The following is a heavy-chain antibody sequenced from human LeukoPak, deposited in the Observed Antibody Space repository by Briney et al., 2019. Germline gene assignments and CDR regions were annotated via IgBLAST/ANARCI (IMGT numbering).Heavy chain of an antibody. CDR3: ARVGCTGGSCKPYHYYGMDV. V-gene: IGHV3-33*01. J-gene: IGHJ6*02. CDR1: GFTFSTYG. CDR2: IWYDGSNK. Sequence: PGRSLRLSCAASGFTFSTYGMNWVRQAPGKGLEWVAVIWYDGSNKYYADSVKGRFTISRDNSKNTLYLQMNSLRVEDTAVYYCARVGCTGGSCKPYHYYGMDVWGQGTTVTVSS. D-gene: IGHD2-15*01.